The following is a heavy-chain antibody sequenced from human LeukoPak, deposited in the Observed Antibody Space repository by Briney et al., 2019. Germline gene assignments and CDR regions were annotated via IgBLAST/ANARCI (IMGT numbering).Heavy chain of an antibody. Sequence: SVKVSCKASGGTFSSYAISWVRQAPGQGLEWMGGIIPIFGTANYAQKFQGRVTITADKSTSTAYMELSSLRSKDTAVYYCAGGGRIAVVAFDPWGQGTLVTVSS. J-gene: IGHJ5*02. CDR2: IIPIFGTA. CDR3: AGGGRIAVVAFDP. CDR1: GGTFSSYA. D-gene: IGHD6-19*01. V-gene: IGHV1-69*06.